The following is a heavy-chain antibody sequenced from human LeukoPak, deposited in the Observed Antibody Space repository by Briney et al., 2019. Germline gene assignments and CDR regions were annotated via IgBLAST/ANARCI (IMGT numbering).Heavy chain of an antibody. CDR1: GFTFSSYG. V-gene: IGHV3-30*03. CDR3: ARSWFGVDY. CDR2: ISYDGSNK. Sequence: GGSLRLSCAASGFTFSSYGMHWVRQAPGKGLEWVAVISYDGSNKYYADSVKGRFTISRDNAKNSLYLQMSSLRAEDTAVYYRARSWFGVDYWGQGTLVTVSS. D-gene: IGHD3-10*01. J-gene: IGHJ4*02.